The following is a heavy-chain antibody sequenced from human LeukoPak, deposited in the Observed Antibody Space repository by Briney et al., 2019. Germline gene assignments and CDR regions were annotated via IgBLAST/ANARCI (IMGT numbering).Heavy chain of an antibody. Sequence: GGSLRLSCAASGFTFSGYWMSWVRQAPGKGLEWVANIKQDGSEKYYVDSVKGRFTISRDNAKNSLYLQMNSLRAEDTAVYYCARDLWFGTWGQGTLVTVSS. CDR1: GFTFSGYW. CDR2: IKQDGSEK. J-gene: IGHJ5*02. V-gene: IGHV3-7*01. CDR3: ARDLWFGT.